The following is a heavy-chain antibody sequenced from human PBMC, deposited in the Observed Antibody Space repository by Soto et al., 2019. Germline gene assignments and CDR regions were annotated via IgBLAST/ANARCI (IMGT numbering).Heavy chain of an antibody. V-gene: IGHV4-59*01. Sequence: SETLSLTCTVSGGSISSNYWTWIRQPPGKGLEWIGYVYNSGSTNYNPSLKSRVTISEDTSKSQFSLKVNSMTAADTAVYYCARYRRQAVAGYTLDNWDQGILVTVSS. D-gene: IGHD6-13*01. CDR2: VYNSGST. CDR1: GGSISSNY. J-gene: IGHJ4*02. CDR3: ARYRRQAVAGYTLDN.